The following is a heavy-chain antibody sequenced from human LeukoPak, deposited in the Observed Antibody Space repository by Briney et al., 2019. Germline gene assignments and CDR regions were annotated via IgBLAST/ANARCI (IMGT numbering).Heavy chain of an antibody. CDR3: TRGDPAVASFAY. V-gene: IGHV4-39*02. CDR2: IYYTGST. D-gene: IGHD6-19*01. Sequence: SETLSLSCTVSGGSISRSTYYWGCILQPTGKGLEWIGSIYYTGSTYYNPSLKSRVTISVDTSKNHISLKLTSVTAADTAIYYCTRGDPAVASFAYWGQGTLVTVSS. J-gene: IGHJ4*02. CDR1: GGSISRSTYY.